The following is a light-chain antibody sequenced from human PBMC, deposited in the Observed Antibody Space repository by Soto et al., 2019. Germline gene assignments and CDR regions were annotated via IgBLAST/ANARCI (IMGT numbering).Light chain of an antibody. CDR1: QTISSW. CDR3: QQYSTFPRT. Sequence: EIQMTQTPSTLSGSVGDRVTITCRASQTISSWLAWYQQKPGKAPKLLIYKASTLKSGVPSRFSGSGSGTEFTLTITNLQPDDFATFYCQQYSTFPRTFGQGTKVDIK. V-gene: IGKV1-5*03. J-gene: IGKJ1*01. CDR2: KAS.